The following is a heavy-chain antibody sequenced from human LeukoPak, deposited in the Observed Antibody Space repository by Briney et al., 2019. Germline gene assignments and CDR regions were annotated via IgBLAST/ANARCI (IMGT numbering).Heavy chain of an antibody. D-gene: IGHD5-18*01. J-gene: IGHJ4*02. V-gene: IGHV4-34*01. CDR3: ARGAAGYSYG. CDR1: GGSFSGYY. CDR2: INHSGST. Sequence: SETLSLTCAVYGGSFSGYYWSWIRQPPGKGLEWIGEINHSGSTSYNPSLKSRVTISVDTSKNQFSLKLSSVTAADTAVYYCARGAAGYSYGWGQGTLVTVSS.